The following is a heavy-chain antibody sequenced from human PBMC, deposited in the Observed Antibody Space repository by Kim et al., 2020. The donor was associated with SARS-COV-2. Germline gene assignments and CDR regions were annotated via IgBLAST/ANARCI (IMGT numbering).Heavy chain of an antibody. V-gene: IGHV3-64D*06. CDR3: SLHDYGDFLDGMDV. J-gene: IGHJ6*02. D-gene: IGHD4-17*01. CDR1: GFTFSSYA. Sequence: GGSLRLSCSASGFTFSSYAMHWVRQAPGKGLEYVSAISSNGGSTHYADSVKGRFTISRDNSKNTLYLQMSSLRAEDTAVYYCSLHDYGDFLDGMDVWGQGATVTVSS. CDR2: ISSNGGST.